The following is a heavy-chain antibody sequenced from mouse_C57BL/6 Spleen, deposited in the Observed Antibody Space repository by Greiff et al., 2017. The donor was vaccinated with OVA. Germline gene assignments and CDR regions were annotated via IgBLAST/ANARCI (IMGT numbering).Heavy chain of an antibody. Sequence: VQLQESGAELVRPGASVTLSCKASGYTFTDYEMHWVKQTPVHGLEWIGAIDPETGGTAYNQKFKGKTILTADKSSSTAYMELRSLTSEDSAVYYCTRGGIPLYYFDYWGQGTTLTVSS. J-gene: IGHJ2*01. D-gene: IGHD5-2*01. V-gene: IGHV1-15*01. CDR1: GYTFTDYE. CDR2: IDPETGGT. CDR3: TRGGIPLYYFDY.